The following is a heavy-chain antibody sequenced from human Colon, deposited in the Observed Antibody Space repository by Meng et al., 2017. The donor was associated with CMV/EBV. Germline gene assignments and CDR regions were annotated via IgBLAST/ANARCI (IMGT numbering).Heavy chain of an antibody. J-gene: IGHJ4*02. D-gene: IGHD3-3*01. Sequence: VPLIESGVGMREPGASVKVSCKASGYTFTGYLIHWVRQAPGQGLEWMGWINPYSGDTIYAQKFEVGVTMTRDASITTAYLELSSLKSDDTAVYYCGTFGGDFDYWGQGTLVTVSS. CDR1: GYTFTGYL. CDR3: GTFGGDFDY. V-gene: IGHV1-2*02. CDR2: INPYSGDT.